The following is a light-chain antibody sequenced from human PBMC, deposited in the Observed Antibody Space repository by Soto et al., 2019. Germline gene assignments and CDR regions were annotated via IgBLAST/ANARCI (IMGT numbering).Light chain of an antibody. Sequence: DIQMTQSPSSLSASVGDRVTITCQASQDISNYLNWYQQKPGKAPKLLIYDASNSETGVPSRFSGSGSGTYFTFSISSLQPEDIATYYCQQYDNLPSFTFGPGTKVDIK. CDR1: QDISNY. V-gene: IGKV1-33*01. CDR3: QQYDNLPSFT. CDR2: DAS. J-gene: IGKJ3*01.